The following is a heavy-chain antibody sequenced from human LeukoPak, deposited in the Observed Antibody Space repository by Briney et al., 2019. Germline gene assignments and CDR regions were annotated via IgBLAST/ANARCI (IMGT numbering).Heavy chain of an antibody. V-gene: IGHV3-30*02. CDR1: GFTFSSYW. Sequence: GGSLRLSCAASGFTFSSYWMSWARQAPGKGLEWVAFMRYDGSNKYYADSVKGRFTISRDNSKNTLYLQMNSLRAEDTAVYYCAKVIRTEGGIVVVPAAAILIDYWGQGTLVTVSS. CDR2: MRYDGSNK. J-gene: IGHJ4*02. D-gene: IGHD2-2*01. CDR3: AKVIRTEGGIVVVPAAAILIDY.